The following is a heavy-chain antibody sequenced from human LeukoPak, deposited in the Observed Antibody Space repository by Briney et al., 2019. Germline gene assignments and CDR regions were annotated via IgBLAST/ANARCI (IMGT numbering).Heavy chain of an antibody. D-gene: IGHD3-16*01. Sequence: PGGSLRLSCAASGFTFSSFGMHWVRQAPGKGLEWVALISYHGSNKYYADSVKGRFTISRDNSKNTLYLQLNSLRAEDTAVYYCATAIVWGDSQAFDIWGQGTMVTVSS. CDR1: GFTFSSFG. CDR2: ISYHGSNK. V-gene: IGHV3-30*03. J-gene: IGHJ3*02. CDR3: ATAIVWGDSQAFDI.